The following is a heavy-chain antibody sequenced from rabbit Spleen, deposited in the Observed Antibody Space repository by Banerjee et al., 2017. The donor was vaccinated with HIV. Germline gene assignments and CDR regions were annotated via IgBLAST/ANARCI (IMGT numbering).Heavy chain of an antibody. J-gene: IGHJ5*01. V-gene: IGHV1S40*01. Sequence: QSLEESGGDLVKPGASLTLTCTASGFSFSNNAMCWVRQAPGKGPEWIACIYTSSGRTWYASWAKGRFTISKTSSTTVTLQMTSLTAADTATYFCARDRGDNYYIDCLDLWGQGTLVTVS. D-gene: IGHD1-1*01. CDR1: GFSFSNNA. CDR2: IYTSSGRT. CDR3: ARDRGDNYYIDCLDL.